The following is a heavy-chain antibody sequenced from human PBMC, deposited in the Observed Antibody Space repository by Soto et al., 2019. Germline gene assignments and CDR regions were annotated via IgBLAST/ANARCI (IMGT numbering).Heavy chain of an antibody. CDR2: IIPIFGTA. J-gene: IGHJ6*02. CDR3: ASPPRGCSSTSCYIDYYYGMDV. D-gene: IGHD2-2*02. CDR1: GGTFSSYA. V-gene: IGHV1-69*01. Sequence: QVQLVQSGAEVKKPGSSVKVSCKASGGTFSSYAISWVRQAPGQGLEWMGGIIPIFGTANYAQKFQGRVTITADDSTRTAYMELSSLRSEDTAVYYCASPPRGCSSTSCYIDYYYGMDVWGQGTTVTVSS.